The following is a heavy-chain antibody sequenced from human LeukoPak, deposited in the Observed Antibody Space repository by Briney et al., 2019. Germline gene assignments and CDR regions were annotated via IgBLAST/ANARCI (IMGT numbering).Heavy chain of an antibody. Sequence: PSETLSLTCTVSGGSISSSSYYWGWIRQPPGKGLEWIGSIYYSGSTYYNPSLKSRVTISVDTSKNQFSLNLSSVTAADTAVYYCARTVTGTRAFDYWGQGTLVTVSS. CDR2: IYYSGST. J-gene: IGHJ4*02. CDR1: GGSISSSSYY. CDR3: ARTVTGTRAFDY. V-gene: IGHV4-39*07. D-gene: IGHD4-17*01.